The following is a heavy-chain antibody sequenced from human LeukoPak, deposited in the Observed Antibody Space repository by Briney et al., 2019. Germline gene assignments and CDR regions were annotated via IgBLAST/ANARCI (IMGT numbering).Heavy chain of an antibody. J-gene: IGHJ1*01. D-gene: IGHD6-13*01. CDR1: GGSISGHY. Sequence: PSETLSLTCTVSGGSISGHYWSWIRQPPGKGLEWIGYIYYSGKNNYNPSLKSRVTISVDTSKNQLSLELSSVTAADTAVYYCARVAAGIGFFQHWGQGTLVTVSS. CDR2: IYYSGKN. CDR3: ARVAAGIGFFQH. V-gene: IGHV4-59*11.